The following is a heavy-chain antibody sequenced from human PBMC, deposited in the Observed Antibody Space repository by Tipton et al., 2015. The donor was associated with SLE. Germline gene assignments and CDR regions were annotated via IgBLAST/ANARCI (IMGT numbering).Heavy chain of an antibody. CDR1: GGSISSSSYY. CDR3: ASDLLG. Sequence: LRLSCTVSGGSISSSSYYWSWIRQPPGKGLEWIGYIYYSGSTNYNPSLKSRVTISVDTSRNQFSLKLSSVTAADTAVYYCASDLLGWGQGTLVTVSS. CDR2: IYYSGST. D-gene: IGHD7-27*01. V-gene: IGHV4-61*05. J-gene: IGHJ4*02.